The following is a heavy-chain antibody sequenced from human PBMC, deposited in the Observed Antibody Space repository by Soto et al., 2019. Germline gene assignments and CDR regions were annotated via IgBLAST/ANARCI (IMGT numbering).Heavy chain of an antibody. J-gene: IGHJ3*02. CDR3: ARGGDGSGSESVFDT. CDR1: GDTFSTYP. Sequence: QVQLVQSGAVVKKPGSSMKVSCKTLGDTFSTYPITWVRQAPGQGLEWMGRTIPILAITDYAQKFQGRVTITADRSTTTAYMELSSLNFENTAVYYCARGGDGSGSESVFDTWGQGTMVTVSS. CDR2: TIPILAIT. D-gene: IGHD3-22*01. V-gene: IGHV1-69*02.